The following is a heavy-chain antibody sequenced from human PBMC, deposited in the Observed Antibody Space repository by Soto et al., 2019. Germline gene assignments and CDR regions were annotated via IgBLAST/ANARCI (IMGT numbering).Heavy chain of an antibody. J-gene: IGHJ4*02. Sequence: GGSLRLSCAASGFSFSSYGMHWVRQAPGKGLEWVAVIWYDGSNKYYADSVKGRFTISRDNSKNTLYLQMNSLRAEDTAVYYCARDASSPPLDYWGQGTLVTVSS. CDR3: ARDASSPPLDY. V-gene: IGHV3-33*01. CDR1: GFSFSSYG. D-gene: IGHD6-6*01. CDR2: IWYDGSNK.